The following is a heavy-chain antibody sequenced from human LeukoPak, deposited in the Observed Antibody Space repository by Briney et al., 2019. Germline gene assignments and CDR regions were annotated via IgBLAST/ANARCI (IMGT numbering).Heavy chain of an antibody. V-gene: IGHV1-18*04. CDR1: GYTFTSYG. CDR2: ISAYNGNT. D-gene: IGHD5-18*01. CDR3: ARQVKTAMGEFDY. Sequence: GASVKVSCKASGYTFTSYGFSWGRQDPGQELEWMGWISAYNGNTNYAQKLQDRVTMTTDTSTSTAYMELRSLRSDDTAVYNCARQVKTAMGEFDYWGQGTLVTVSS. J-gene: IGHJ4*02.